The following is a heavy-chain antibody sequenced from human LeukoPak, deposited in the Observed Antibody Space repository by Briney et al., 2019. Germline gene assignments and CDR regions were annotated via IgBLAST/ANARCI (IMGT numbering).Heavy chain of an antibody. CDR1: GGTFSSYA. V-gene: IGHV1-69*04. CDR3: ARAYGSGSLDY. D-gene: IGHD3-10*01. CDR2: IIPILGIA. Sequence: SVKVSCRASGGTFSSYAISWVRQAPGQGLEWMGRIIPILGIANYAQKFQGRVTITADKSTSTAYMELSSLRSEDTAVYYCARAYGSGSLDYWGQGTLVTVSS. J-gene: IGHJ4*02.